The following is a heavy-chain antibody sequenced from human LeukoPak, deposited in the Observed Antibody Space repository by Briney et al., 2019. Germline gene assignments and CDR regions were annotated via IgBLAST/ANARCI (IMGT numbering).Heavy chain of an antibody. J-gene: IGHJ6*04. CDR2: INHSGST. D-gene: IGHD3-10*01. CDR1: GGSFSGYY. CDR3: ARHPDVISMV. V-gene: IGHV4-34*01. Sequence: SETLSLTCAVYGGSFSGYYWSWIRQPPGKGLEWIGEINHSGSTNYNPSLKSRVTISVDTSENQFPLKLSSVTAADTAVYYCARHPDVISMVWGKGTTVTISS.